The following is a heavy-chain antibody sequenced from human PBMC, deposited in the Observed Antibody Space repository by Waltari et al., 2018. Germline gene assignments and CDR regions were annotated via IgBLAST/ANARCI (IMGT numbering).Heavy chain of an antibody. V-gene: IGHV3-48*04. Sequence: EVQLVESGGGLVQPGGSLRLSCAASGFPFSSYSMTWVRQAPGKGLEWGSYISSSSSTIYYADSVKGRFTISRDNAKNSLYLQMNSLRAEDTAVYYCAREGSSSWSPYYYYMDVWGKGTTVTISS. J-gene: IGHJ6*03. CDR1: GFPFSSYS. CDR2: ISSSSSTI. CDR3: AREGSSSWSPYYYYMDV. D-gene: IGHD6-13*01.